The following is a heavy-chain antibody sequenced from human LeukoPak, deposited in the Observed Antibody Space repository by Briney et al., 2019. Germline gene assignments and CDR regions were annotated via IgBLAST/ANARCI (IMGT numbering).Heavy chain of an antibody. V-gene: IGHV1-2*02. J-gene: IGHJ4*02. D-gene: IGHD4-23*01. CDR1: GYTLTGYY. CDR3: AIWRNYGGKNGGFDY. Sequence: ASVKVSCKASGYTLTGYYMHWVRQAPGQGLEWMGWIDPNSGGTNYAQKFQGRVTMTRDTSISTAYMELSRLRSDDTAVYYCAIWRNYGGKNGGFDYWGQGTLVTVSS. CDR2: IDPNSGGT.